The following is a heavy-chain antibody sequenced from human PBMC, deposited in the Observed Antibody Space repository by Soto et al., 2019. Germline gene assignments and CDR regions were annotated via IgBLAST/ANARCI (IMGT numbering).Heavy chain of an antibody. V-gene: IGHV3-23*01. CDR1: GFTFSSYA. D-gene: IGHD3-22*01. J-gene: IGHJ4*02. CDR3: AKDFGTSYYYDSSGPVDY. CDR2: ISGSGGST. Sequence: GGSLRLSCAASGFTFSSYAMSWVRQAPGKGLEWVSAISGSGGSTYYADSVKGRFTISRDNSKNTLYLQMNSLRAEDTAVYYCAKDFGTSYYYDSSGPVDYWGQGTLVTVSS.